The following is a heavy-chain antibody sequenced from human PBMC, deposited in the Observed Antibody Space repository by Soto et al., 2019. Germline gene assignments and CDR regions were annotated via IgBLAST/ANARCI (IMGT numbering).Heavy chain of an antibody. V-gene: IGHV1-18*01. J-gene: IGHJ6*02. CDR2: ISPCNGRT. Sequence: ASVKVSCKASGYSFTSYGIAWVRQAPGQGPEWMGWISPCNGRTNYAQNVKGRVVMTTDISTNTVYLELRSLTSDDTAMYYCERCRTDSYAMDVWGQGTTVTVSS. CDR3: ERCRTDSYAMDV. CDR1: GYSFTSYG. D-gene: IGHD2-8*02.